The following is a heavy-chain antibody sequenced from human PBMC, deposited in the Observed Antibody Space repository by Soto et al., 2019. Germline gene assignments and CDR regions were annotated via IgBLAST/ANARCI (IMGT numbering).Heavy chain of an antibody. D-gene: IGHD2-21*02. CDR3: ARVHPSAYCGGDCYPFVFDY. V-gene: IGHV1-18*01. Sequence: ASVKVSCKASGYTFTSYGISWVRQAPGQGLEWMGWISAYNGNTNYAQKLQGRVTMTTDTSTSTAYMELRSLRSDDTAVYYCARVHPSAYCGGDCYPFVFDYWGQ. CDR2: ISAYNGNT. CDR1: GYTFTSYG. J-gene: IGHJ4*01.